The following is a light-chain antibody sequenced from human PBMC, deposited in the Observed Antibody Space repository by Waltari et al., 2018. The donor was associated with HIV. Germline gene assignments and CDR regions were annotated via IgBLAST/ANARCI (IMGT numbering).Light chain of an antibody. J-gene: IGLJ3*02. Sequence: SAVTQPASVSGLPGQSITISCTGADSAFGFYNFVSWYQQHPGKLPRLILYDVDSRASGISTRFSGSKSGHTASLSISGLRAEDEADYYCAFFTDDNTLLFGGGTKVTVL. CDR3: AFFTDDNTLL. V-gene: IGLV2-14*03. CDR1: DSAFGFYNF. CDR2: DVD.